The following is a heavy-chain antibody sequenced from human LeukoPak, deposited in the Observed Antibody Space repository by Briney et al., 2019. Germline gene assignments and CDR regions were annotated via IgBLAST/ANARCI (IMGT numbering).Heavy chain of an antibody. V-gene: IGHV3-21*01. J-gene: IGHJ4*02. Sequence: GGSLRLSCAASGFTVSSNYMSWVRQAPGKGLEWVSSISSSSSYIYYADSVKGRFTISRDNAKNSLYLQMHSLRVEDTAVYYCARVAKGDFFGRIKQQVDIGPYDYWGQGTLVSVSS. D-gene: IGHD6-13*01. CDR1: GFTVSSNY. CDR2: ISSSSSYI. CDR3: ARVAKGDFFGRIKQQVDIGPYDY.